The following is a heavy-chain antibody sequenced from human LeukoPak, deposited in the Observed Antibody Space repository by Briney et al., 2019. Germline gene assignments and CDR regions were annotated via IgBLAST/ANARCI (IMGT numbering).Heavy chain of an antibody. CDR1: GYTFTSYG. J-gene: IGHJ4*02. V-gene: IGHV1-18*01. D-gene: IGHD2-15*01. Sequence: ASVKVCCKASGYTFTSYGISWVRQAPGQGLEWMGWISAYNGNTNYSQKLQGRVTMTTDRSTSKAYMELRSLRASDKAVDYYASDRGYCSGGSCYSADYWGQGTLVTVSS. CDR3: ASDRGYCSGGSCYSADY. CDR2: ISAYNGNT.